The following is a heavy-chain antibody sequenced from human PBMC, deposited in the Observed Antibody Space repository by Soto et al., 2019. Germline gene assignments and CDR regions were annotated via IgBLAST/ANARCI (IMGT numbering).Heavy chain of an antibody. D-gene: IGHD5-18*01. Sequence: EVQLLESGGGLVQPGGSLRLSCAASGFIFSSSAMTWVRQAPGKGLEWVSGLSAGGTATYYADSVKGRFTISRDNSKNTLYLPVNSLRVEDTALYYCAWAVGGSSYAYLPADWGHGTLVTVSS. J-gene: IGHJ4*01. CDR1: GFIFSSSA. V-gene: IGHV3-23*01. CDR3: AWAVGGSSYAYLPAD. CDR2: LSAGGTAT.